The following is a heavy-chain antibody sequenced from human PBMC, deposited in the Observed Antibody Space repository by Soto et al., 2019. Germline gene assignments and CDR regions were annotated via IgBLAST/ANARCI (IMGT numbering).Heavy chain of an antibody. CDR3: ARTLLSGSGYFEY. J-gene: IGHJ4*02. CDR1: RYTFTSYY. V-gene: IGHV1-46*01. Sequence: ASVKLSCEAPRYTFTSYYLYWVRQAPGQGLEWMGIINPSGGSTSYAQKFQGRVTMTRDTSTSTVYMELSSLRSEDTAVYYCARTLLSGSGYFEYWGQGTLVTVSS. CDR2: INPSGGST. D-gene: IGHD3-10*01.